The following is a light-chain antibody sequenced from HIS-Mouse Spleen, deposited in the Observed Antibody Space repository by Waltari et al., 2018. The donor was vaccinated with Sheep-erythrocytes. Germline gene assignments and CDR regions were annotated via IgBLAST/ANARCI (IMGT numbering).Light chain of an antibody. J-gene: IGLJ1*01. Sequence: QSALTQPASVSGSPGQSITISCTGTSSDVGGYNYVSWYQQHPGKAPQLMIYDVSNRHSVVSNRFAGSKSGNTASLTISGLQAEDEADYYCSSYTSSSSYVFGTGTKVTVL. V-gene: IGLV2-14*03. CDR1: SSDVGGYNY. CDR2: DVS. CDR3: SSYTSSSSYV.